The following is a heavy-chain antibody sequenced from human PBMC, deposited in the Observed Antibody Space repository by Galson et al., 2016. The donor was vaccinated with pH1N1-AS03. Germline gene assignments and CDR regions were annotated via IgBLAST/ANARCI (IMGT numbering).Heavy chain of an antibody. V-gene: IGHV1-8*03. J-gene: IGHJ5*02. CDR3: ARGVVDCSGPACSGTLRFDP. D-gene: IGHD2-15*01. Sequence: SVKVSCKASGYTFTTYDINWVRQAPGQGLEWMGWMNPDSGNTGYVPSFQGRVTITRDTSISTAYMELSSLRSEDTAVYYCARGVVDCSGPACSGTLRFDPWGQGTLVTVSS. CDR1: GYTFTTYD. CDR2: MNPDSGNT.